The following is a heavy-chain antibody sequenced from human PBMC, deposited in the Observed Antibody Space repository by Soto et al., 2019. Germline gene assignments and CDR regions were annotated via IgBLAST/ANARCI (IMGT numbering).Heavy chain of an antibody. V-gene: IGHV4-34*01. CDR1: GGSFSGYY. CDR3: ARGYEYSSGWYFDY. CDR2: TNHSGST. D-gene: IGHD6-19*01. Sequence: QVQLQQWGAGLLKPSETLSLTCAVYGGSFSGYYWSWIRQPPGKGLEWIGETNHSGSTNYNPSLKSRVTISVDTSKNQFSLKLSSVTAADTAVYYCARGYEYSSGWYFDYWGQGTLVTVSS. J-gene: IGHJ4*02.